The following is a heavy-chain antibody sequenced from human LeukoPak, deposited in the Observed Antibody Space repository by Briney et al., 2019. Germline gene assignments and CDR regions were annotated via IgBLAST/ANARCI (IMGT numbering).Heavy chain of an antibody. CDR1: GFTFSSYG. Sequence: PGGSLRLSCAASGFTFSSYGMHWVRQAPGKGLEWVAVIWYDGSNKYYADSVKGRFTISRDNSKNTLYLQMNSLRAEDTAVYYCARESELYYDSSGYYYASPFDYWGQGTLVTYSS. CDR2: IWYDGSNK. D-gene: IGHD3-22*01. CDR3: ARESELYYDSSGYYYASPFDY. J-gene: IGHJ4*02. V-gene: IGHV3-33*01.